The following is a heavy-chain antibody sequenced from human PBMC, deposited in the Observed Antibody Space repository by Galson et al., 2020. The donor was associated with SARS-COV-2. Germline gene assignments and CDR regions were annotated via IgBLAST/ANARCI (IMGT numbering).Heavy chain of an antibody. CDR1: GFTFSSYA. Sequence: GESLKISCAASGFTFSSYAMSWVRQAPGKGLEWVSAISGSGGSTYYADSVKGRFTISRDNSKNTLYLQMNSLRAEDTAVYYCAKAPIGDYSHYYYGMDVWGQGTTVTVSS. V-gene: IGHV3-23*01. D-gene: IGHD4-4*01. CDR3: AKAPIGDYSHYYYGMDV. J-gene: IGHJ6*02. CDR2: ISGSGGST.